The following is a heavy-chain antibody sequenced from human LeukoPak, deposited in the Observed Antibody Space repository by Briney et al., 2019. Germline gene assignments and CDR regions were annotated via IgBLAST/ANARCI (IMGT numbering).Heavy chain of an antibody. CDR3: ARAPFSGRGTFDP. Sequence: SVKVSCKASGGTFSSYAISWVRQAPGQGLEWMGRIIPILGIANYAQKFRGRVTITADKSTSTAYMELSSLRSEDTAVYYCARAPFSGRGTFDPWGQGTLVTVSS. V-gene: IGHV1-69*04. CDR2: IIPILGIA. CDR1: GGTFSSYA. J-gene: IGHJ5*02. D-gene: IGHD5-12*01.